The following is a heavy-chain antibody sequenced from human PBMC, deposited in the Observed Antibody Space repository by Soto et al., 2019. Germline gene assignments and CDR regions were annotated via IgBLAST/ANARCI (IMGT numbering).Heavy chain of an antibody. V-gene: IGHV3-7*03. J-gene: IGHJ6*02. CDR1: GFTFSSYW. CDR2: IKTDGSEK. CDR3: TRDGSPFAVDV. Sequence: EVQLVESGGGLVQPGGSLRLSCAASGFTFSSYWMSWVRQAPGKGLEWVANIKTDGSEKYYMDSVRGRFTTSRDNARNFVVLQMNSRTGADTAVDYWTRDGSPFAVDVWGLGTAVTVSS.